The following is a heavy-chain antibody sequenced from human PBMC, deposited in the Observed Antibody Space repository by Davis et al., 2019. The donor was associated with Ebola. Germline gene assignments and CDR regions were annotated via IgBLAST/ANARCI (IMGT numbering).Heavy chain of an antibody. CDR2: VYYTGIT. D-gene: IGHD5-12*01. V-gene: IGHV4-39*01. CDR3: ARRGGGYQYHDGMDV. CDR1: ADSIISSSHY. J-gene: IGHJ6*04. Sequence: SETLSLTCSVTADSIISSSHYWDWIRQPPGKGLEWIGNVYYTGITYYNPSLKSRVTVSVDTSKNKFSLNLMSVTAADTAVYFCARRGGGYQYHDGMDVWGKGTRVTVSS.